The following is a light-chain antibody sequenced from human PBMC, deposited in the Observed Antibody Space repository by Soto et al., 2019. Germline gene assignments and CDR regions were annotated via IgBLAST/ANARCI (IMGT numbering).Light chain of an antibody. V-gene: IGKV3-15*01. CDR2: NAS. J-gene: IGKJ4*01. CDR3: QQFNYWPPLT. Sequence: EIVMTQSPATLSVTPGERATLSCRASQSVSSNLAWYQQKPGQAPRLLMFNASTRATGIPARFSGSGSGTEFTLTITSLQSEDCAVYYCQQFNYWPPLTFGGGTKVEIK. CDR1: QSVSSN.